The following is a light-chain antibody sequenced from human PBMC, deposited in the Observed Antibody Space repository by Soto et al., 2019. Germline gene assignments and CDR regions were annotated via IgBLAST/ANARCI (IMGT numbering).Light chain of an antibody. Sequence: QSVLTQPASVGGSPGQSITISCTGASTDVGNYDLVSWYQHHPGKAPKLVLYEATKRPSGVSHRFSGSKSGNTASLTISGLQAEDEADYYCCSYAGSISLLFGGGTKLTVL. CDR1: STDVGNYDL. V-gene: IGLV2-23*01. J-gene: IGLJ2*01. CDR2: EAT. CDR3: CSYAGSISLL.